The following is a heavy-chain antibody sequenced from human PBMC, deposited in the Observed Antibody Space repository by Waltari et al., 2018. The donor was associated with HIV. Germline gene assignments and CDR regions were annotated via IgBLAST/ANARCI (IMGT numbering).Heavy chain of an antibody. Sequence: QVQLQQWGAGLLKPSETLSLPCAVYGGSFSGYYWSWIRQPPGKGLEWIGEINHSGSTNYNPSLKSRVTISVDTSKNQFSLKLSSVTAADTAVYYCARGRNYYGSGSHTWFDPWGQGTLVTVSS. V-gene: IGHV4-34*01. J-gene: IGHJ5*02. D-gene: IGHD3-10*01. CDR1: GGSFSGYY. CDR3: ARGRNYYGSGSHTWFDP. CDR2: INHSGST.